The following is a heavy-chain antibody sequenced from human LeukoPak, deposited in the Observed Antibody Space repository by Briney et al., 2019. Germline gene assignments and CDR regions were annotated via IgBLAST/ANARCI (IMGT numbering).Heavy chain of an antibody. J-gene: IGHJ4*02. D-gene: IGHD4-17*01. CDR3: ARLFGDYGPLFDY. Sequence: KPSETLSLTCTVSGGSVSSSSYYWGWVRQPPGKALEWLGSIYYSGNSYHNPSLKSRVTISVDTSKNQFSLKLSSVTAADTAVYYCARLFGDYGPLFDYWGQGTLVTVSP. V-gene: IGHV4-39*01. CDR1: GGSVSSSSYY. CDR2: IYYSGNS.